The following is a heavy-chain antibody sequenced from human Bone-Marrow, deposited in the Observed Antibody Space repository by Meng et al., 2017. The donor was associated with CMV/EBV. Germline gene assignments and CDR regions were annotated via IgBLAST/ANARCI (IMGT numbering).Heavy chain of an antibody. D-gene: IGHD1-26*01. Sequence: GESLKISCAASGFTFSSYWMHWVRQAPGKGLEWVAFIRYDGSNKYYADSVKGRFTISRDNSKNTLYLQMNSLRAEDTAVYYCAKDRGSGSYYDMDYYCGMGVWGQGTTVTVSS. J-gene: IGHJ6*02. CDR1: GFTFSSYW. V-gene: IGHV3-30*02. CDR2: IRYDGSNK. CDR3: AKDRGSGSYYDMDYYCGMGV.